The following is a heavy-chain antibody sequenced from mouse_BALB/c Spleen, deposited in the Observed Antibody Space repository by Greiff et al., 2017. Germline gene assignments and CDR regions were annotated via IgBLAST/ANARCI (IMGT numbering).Heavy chain of an antibody. CDR3: ARHYDYAMDY. D-gene: IGHD2-3*01. Sequence: EVKLEESGGGLVQPGGSLKLSCAASGFTFSSYTMSWVRQTPEKRLEWVAYISNGGGSTYYPDTVKGRFTISRDNAKNTLYLQMSSLKSEDTAMYYCARHYDYAMDYWGQGTSVTVSS. V-gene: IGHV5-12-2*01. CDR1: GFTFSSYT. J-gene: IGHJ4*01. CDR2: ISNGGGST.